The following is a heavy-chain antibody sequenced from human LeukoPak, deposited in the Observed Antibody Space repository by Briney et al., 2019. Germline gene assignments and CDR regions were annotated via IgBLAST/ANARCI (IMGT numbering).Heavy chain of an antibody. J-gene: IGHJ4*02. CDR3: ARDSSSSLK. V-gene: IGHV4-59*12. CDR2: IYYSGST. CDR1: GDSLSHNY. D-gene: IGHD6-6*01. Sequence: SETVSLTCTVSGDSLSHNYWTWIRQPPGKALEWIGYIYYSGSTNSNPSLKSRVTISVDTSKNQFSLRLSSVTAADTAVYYCARDSSSSLKWGQGTLVTVSS.